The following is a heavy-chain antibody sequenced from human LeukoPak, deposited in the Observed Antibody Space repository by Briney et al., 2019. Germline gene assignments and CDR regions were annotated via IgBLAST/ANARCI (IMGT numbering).Heavy chain of an antibody. J-gene: IGHJ4*02. CDR3: ARDPRDCSSTSCYDY. CDR2: IYYSGST. D-gene: IGHD2-2*01. V-gene: IGHV4-59*01. CDR1: GGSISSYY. Sequence: PSETRSLTCTVFGGSISSYYWSWIRQPPGKGLDWIGYIYYSGSTNYNPSLKSRVTISVDTSKNQFSLKLSSVTAADTGVYYCARDPRDCSSTSCYDYWGQGTLVTVSS.